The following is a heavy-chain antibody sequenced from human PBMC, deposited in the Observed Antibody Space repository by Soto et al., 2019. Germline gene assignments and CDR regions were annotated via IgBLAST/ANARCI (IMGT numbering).Heavy chain of an antibody. CDR3: AKDPSTGSADY. Sequence: GGSLRLSCTASGFILSNYAMNWVRQAPGKGLEWVSTLSKDGANEHYADSVKGRFTISRDGSKNTLYLQMNSLRAEDTAMYYCAKDPSTGSADYWGQGAQVTVSS. CDR1: GFILSNYA. J-gene: IGHJ4*02. CDR2: LSKDGANE. D-gene: IGHD3-9*01. V-gene: IGHV3-23*01.